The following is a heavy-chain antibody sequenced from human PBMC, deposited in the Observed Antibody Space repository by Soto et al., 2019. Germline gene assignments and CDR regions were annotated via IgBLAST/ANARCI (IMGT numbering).Heavy chain of an antibody. D-gene: IGHD2-8*02. CDR1: GGSISSGGYS. Sequence: QLQLQESGSGLVKPSQTLSLTCAVSGGSISSGGYSWSWIRQPPGKGLEWIRYIYHSGSTYYNPSLKSRVTISVDRSKNQFSLKLSSVTAADTAVYYCARRTGDYYYGMDVWGQGTTVTVSS. J-gene: IGHJ6*02. CDR3: ARRTGDYYYGMDV. V-gene: IGHV4-30-2*01. CDR2: IYHSGST.